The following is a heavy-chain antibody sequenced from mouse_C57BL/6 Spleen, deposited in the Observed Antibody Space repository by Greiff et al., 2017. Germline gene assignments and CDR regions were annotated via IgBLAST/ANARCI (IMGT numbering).Heavy chain of an antibody. CDR3: ARSKTAQATGYYAMDY. CDR2: INPYNGGT. J-gene: IGHJ4*01. CDR1: GYTFTDYY. V-gene: IGHV1-19*01. Sequence: VQLQQSGPVLVKPGASVKMSCKASGYTFTDYYMNWVKQSHGKSLEWIGVINPYNGGTSYNQKFKGKATLTVDKSSSTSYMELNSLTSEDSAVYYCARSKTAQATGYYAMDYWGQGTSVTVSS. D-gene: IGHD3-2*02.